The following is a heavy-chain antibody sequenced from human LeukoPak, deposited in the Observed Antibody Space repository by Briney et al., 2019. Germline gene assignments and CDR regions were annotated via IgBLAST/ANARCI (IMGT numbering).Heavy chain of an antibody. CDR3: ARHKDYYYSYMDV. J-gene: IGHJ6*03. CDR1: GDSISTSSYY. V-gene: IGHV4-39*01. CDR2: IYYSGST. Sequence: SETLSLTCSVSGDSISTSSYYWGWIRQPPGKGLEWIGTIYYSGSTYYNPSLTSRVTISVDTSKNQFSLELSSVTAADTAVYYCARHKDYYYSYMDVWGKGTTVTISS.